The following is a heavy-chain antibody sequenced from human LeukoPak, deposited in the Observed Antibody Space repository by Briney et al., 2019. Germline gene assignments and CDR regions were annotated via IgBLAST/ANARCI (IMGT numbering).Heavy chain of an antibody. CDR3: ARGWATGSGSSLAY. Sequence: GASVKVSCKASGYTLSSYDINWVRQATGQALEWVGWMNPNSGNTVYAQKFQGRVTMTRDTSISTAYMELSRLRSDDTAVYYCARGWATGSGSSLAYWGQGTLVTVSS. CDR2: MNPNSGNT. J-gene: IGHJ4*02. D-gene: IGHD3-10*01. V-gene: IGHV1-8*02. CDR1: GYTLSSYD.